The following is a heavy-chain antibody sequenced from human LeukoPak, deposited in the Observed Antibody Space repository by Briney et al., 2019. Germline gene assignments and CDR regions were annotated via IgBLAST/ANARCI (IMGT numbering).Heavy chain of an antibody. CDR2: IRSSSSYI. Sequence: PGGSLRLSCAASGFTFSSYSMNWVRQAPGKGLEWVSSIRSSSSYIYYADSVKGRFTISRDNAKNTLYLQMNSLRAEDTAVYYCPKSGLTRFDYWGQGTLVTVSS. CDR3: PKSGLTRFDY. V-gene: IGHV3-21*04. J-gene: IGHJ4*02. CDR1: GFTFSSYS. D-gene: IGHD1-14*01.